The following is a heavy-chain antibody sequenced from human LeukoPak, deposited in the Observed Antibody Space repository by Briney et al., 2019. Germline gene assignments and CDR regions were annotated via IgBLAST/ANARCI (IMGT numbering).Heavy chain of an antibody. CDR1: GGSFSGYY. CDR2: INHSGST. J-gene: IGHJ6*03. CDR3: ARRFGLVRGVILSYYYMDV. Sequence: SETLSLTCAVYGGSFSGYYWSWIRQPPGKGLEWIGEINHSGSTNYNPSLKSRVTISVDTSKNQFSLKLSSVTAADTAVYYCARRFGLVRGVILSYYYMDVWGKGTTVTISS. V-gene: IGHV4-34*01. D-gene: IGHD3-10*01.